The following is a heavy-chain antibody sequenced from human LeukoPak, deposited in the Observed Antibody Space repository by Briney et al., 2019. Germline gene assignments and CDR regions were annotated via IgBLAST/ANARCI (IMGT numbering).Heavy chain of an antibody. CDR1: GFTFSRYW. CDR2: INSDGSST. Sequence: GGSLRLSCAASGFTFSRYWMHWVRQAPGKGLLWVSRINSDGSSTYYADSVKGRFTTSRDNAKNALHLQMNSLTAEDTAVYYCARGGVPAGFDVWGQGTMVTVSS. D-gene: IGHD2-15*01. V-gene: IGHV3-74*01. CDR3: ARGGVPAGFDV. J-gene: IGHJ3*01.